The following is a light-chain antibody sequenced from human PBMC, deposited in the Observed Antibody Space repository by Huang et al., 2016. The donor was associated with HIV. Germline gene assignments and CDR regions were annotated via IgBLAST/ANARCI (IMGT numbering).Light chain of an antibody. CDR2: GAS. CDR1: QSVSSSY. CDR3: QQYGRSPYT. J-gene: IGKJ2*01. V-gene: IGKV3-20*01. Sequence: EIVLTQSPGTLSLSPGERATLSCRASQSVSSSYLAWFQQKPGQAPRLRIYGASSRATGIPDRVSGSGSGTDFTLTISRLEPEDFAVYYCQQYGRSPYTFGQGTKLEIK.